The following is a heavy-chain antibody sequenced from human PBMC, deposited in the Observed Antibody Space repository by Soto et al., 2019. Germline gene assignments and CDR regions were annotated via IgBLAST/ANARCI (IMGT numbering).Heavy chain of an antibody. D-gene: IGHD2-2*02. V-gene: IGHV3-7*01. CDR1: GFTFSSYW. J-gene: IGHJ4*01. Sequence: GGSLRLSCAASGFTFSSYWMSWVRQAPGKGLEWVANIKQDGSEKYYVDSVKGRFTISRDNAKNSLYLQMNSLRAEDTAVYYCARGLGYCSSTSCYIWFDYWGHGTLVTVSS. CDR2: IKQDGSEK. CDR3: ARGLGYCSSTSCYIWFDY.